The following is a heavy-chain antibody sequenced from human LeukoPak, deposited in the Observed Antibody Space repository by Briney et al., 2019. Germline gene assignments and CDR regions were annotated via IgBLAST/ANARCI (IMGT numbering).Heavy chain of an antibody. CDR3: ARHGYSSSSFDY. CDR2: INHSGST. D-gene: IGHD6-13*01. CDR1: GGSFSGYY. V-gene: IGHV4-34*01. Sequence: SETLSLTCAVYGGSFSGYYWSWIRQPPGKGLEWIGEINHSGSTNYNPSLKSRVTISVDTSKNQFSLKLSSVTAADTAVYYCARHGYSSSSFDYWGQGTLVTVSS. J-gene: IGHJ4*02.